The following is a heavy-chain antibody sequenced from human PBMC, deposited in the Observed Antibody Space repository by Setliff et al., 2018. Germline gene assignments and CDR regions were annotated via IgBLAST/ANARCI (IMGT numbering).Heavy chain of an antibody. J-gene: IGHJ4*02. D-gene: IGHD3-22*01. CDR1: GGSISSDY. CDR2: IYSSGST. V-gene: IGHV4-59*01. CDR3: ARYRNYFDSSGQTQYYFDY. Sequence: SSETLSLTCTVSGGSISSDYWSWIRQPPGKGLEWIGYIYSSGSTKYNPSLKSRVTISVDTSKNQFSLNLNSVTAADTAVYYCARYRNYFDSSGQTQYYFDYWGQGTLVTVSS.